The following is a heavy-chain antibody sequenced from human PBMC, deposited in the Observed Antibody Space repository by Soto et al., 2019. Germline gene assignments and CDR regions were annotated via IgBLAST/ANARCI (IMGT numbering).Heavy chain of an antibody. V-gene: IGHV1-69*13. D-gene: IGHD6-13*01. Sequence: AVKRSWKAGGWAYSSDRINWRRQAPGQGLEWVGGIVPIYRTADYAQKFQGRVTITADESARTSYMELRSLKSQDTAVYYCVRDSGAKLSSSWGQGTLVTVSS. CDR3: VRDSGAKLSSS. J-gene: IGHJ4*02. CDR1: GWAYSSDR. CDR2: IVPIYRTA.